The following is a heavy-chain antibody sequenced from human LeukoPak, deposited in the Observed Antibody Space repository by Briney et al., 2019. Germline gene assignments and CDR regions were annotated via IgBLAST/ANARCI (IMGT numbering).Heavy chain of an antibody. CDR2: INPNTGGT. Sequence: GASVKVSCKASGYTFTGYYMHWVRQAPGQGLEWMGWINPNTGGTNHAQKFQGRVTMTRDTSISTAYMELSRLRSDDTAVYYCARVRYNYGSFDYWGQGTLVTVSS. D-gene: IGHD5-18*01. V-gene: IGHV1-2*02. J-gene: IGHJ4*02. CDR1: GYTFTGYY. CDR3: ARVRYNYGSFDY.